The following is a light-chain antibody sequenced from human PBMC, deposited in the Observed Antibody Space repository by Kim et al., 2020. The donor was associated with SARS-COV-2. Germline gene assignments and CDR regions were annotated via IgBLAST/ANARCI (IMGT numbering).Light chain of an antibody. CDR1: QRVRSNL. CDR2: GVS. CDR3: HRYGGSPPHT. V-gene: IGKV3-20*01. Sequence: PGERATPSLRARQRVRSNLLAGYQHKPGQAPTLLIYGVSSRARGVPDRFSGSGSGTDFTLTINRLEPEDFAVYYCHRYGGSPPHTFGQGTKLEI. J-gene: IGKJ2*01.